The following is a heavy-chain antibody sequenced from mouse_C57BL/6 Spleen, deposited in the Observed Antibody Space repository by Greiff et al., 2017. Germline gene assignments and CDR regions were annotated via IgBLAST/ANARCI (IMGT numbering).Heavy chain of an antibody. D-gene: IGHD1-1*01. CDR2: IDPSDSYT. CDR1: GYTFTSYW. V-gene: IGHV1-50*01. J-gene: IGHJ4*01. CDR3: ARGGYYYGSSLYAMDY. Sequence: QVQLQQPGAELVKPGASVKLSCKASGYTFTSYWMQWVKQRPGQGLEWIGEIDPSDSYTNYNQKFKGKATLTVDTSSSTAYMQLSSLTSEDSAVYYCARGGYYYGSSLYAMDYWGQGTSVTVSS.